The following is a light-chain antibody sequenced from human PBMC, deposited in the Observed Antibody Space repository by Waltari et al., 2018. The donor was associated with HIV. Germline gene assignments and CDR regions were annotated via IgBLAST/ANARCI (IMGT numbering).Light chain of an antibody. CDR3: QVWDSSSDAYV. CDR1: NIGSKS. V-gene: IGLV3-21*04. J-gene: IGLJ1*01. Sequence: SYVLAQPPSVSVAPGKTARITCGGNNIGSKSVLWYQQKPGQAPVVVIYYDSDRPSGIPERFSGSNSGNTATLTISRVEAGEDADYYCQVWDSSSDAYVFGTGTKVTVL. CDR2: YDS.